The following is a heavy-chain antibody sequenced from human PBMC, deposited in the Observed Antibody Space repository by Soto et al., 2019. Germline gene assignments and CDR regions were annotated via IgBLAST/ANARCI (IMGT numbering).Heavy chain of an antibody. Sequence: PSETLSLTCAVYGGSFSGYYWSWIRQPPGKGLEWIGEINHSGSTNYNPSLKSRVTISVDTSKNQFSLKLSSVTAADTAVYYCARDCSGGSCYIYGMDVWGQGTTVTVSS. CDR1: GGSFSGYY. D-gene: IGHD2-15*01. CDR3: ARDCSGGSCYIYGMDV. J-gene: IGHJ6*02. V-gene: IGHV4-34*01. CDR2: INHSGST.